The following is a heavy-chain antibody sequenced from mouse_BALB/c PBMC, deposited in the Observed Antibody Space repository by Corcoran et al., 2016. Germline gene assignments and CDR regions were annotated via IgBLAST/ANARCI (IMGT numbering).Heavy chain of an antibody. D-gene: IGHD1-1*01. Sequence: EVQLQQSGPELVQPGASGKMSCKASGYTFTSYVMHWVKQKPGQGLEWIGYINPYNDVTKYNEKFKGKATLTSDKSSSTAYMELSSLTSEDSAVYYCARNYYGSTYVFAYWGQGTLVTVSA. CDR3: ARNYYGSTYVFAY. J-gene: IGHJ3*01. V-gene: IGHV1S136*01. CDR1: GYTFTSYV. CDR2: INPYNDVT.